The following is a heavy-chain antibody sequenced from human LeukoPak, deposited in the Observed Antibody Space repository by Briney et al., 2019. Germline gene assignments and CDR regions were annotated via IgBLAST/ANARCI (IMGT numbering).Heavy chain of an antibody. V-gene: IGHV3-30*04. CDR3: ATFSYAGNAGGSVGY. CDR1: GFTFSSYA. CDR2: ISYDGSNK. D-gene: IGHD4-23*01. Sequence: GGSLRLSCAASGFTFSSYAMHWVRQAPGKGLEWEAVISYDGSNKYYADSVKGRFTISRDNSKNTLYLQMNSLRSEDAAVYYCATFSYAGNAGGSVGYWGQGTLVTVSS. J-gene: IGHJ4*02.